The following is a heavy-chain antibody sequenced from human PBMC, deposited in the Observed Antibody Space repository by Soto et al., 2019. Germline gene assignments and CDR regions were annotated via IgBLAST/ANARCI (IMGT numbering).Heavy chain of an antibody. CDR1: GGSFSGYY. Sequence: QVQLQQWGAGLLKPSETLSLTCAVYGGSFSGYYWSWIRQPPGKGLEWIGEIMHSGTTNYDQSLKSRLTMSVDTSKNQISLELNSVTAADTAVYYCARVKTGTLPYYFDFWGPGTRVIVSS. CDR2: IMHSGTT. CDR3: ARVKTGTLPYYFDF. J-gene: IGHJ4*02. D-gene: IGHD1-1*01. V-gene: IGHV4-34*12.